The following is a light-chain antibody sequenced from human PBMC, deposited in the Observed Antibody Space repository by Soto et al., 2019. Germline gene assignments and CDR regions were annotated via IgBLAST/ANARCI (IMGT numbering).Light chain of an antibody. V-gene: IGKV1-5*01. J-gene: IGKJ1*01. CDR1: QSVSRW. Sequence: DIQMTQSPSTLSSSAGDTVTITCRASQSVSRWLNWYQQKPGQAPRLLIYEASNLETGVPVRFSGSGSGTEFVLTITSLEPDDSAAYYCQQFNSKVWTFGRGTRVEIK. CDR2: EAS. CDR3: QQFNSKVWT.